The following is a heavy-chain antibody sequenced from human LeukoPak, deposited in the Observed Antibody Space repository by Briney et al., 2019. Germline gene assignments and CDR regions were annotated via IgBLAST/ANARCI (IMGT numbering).Heavy chain of an antibody. CDR1: GYSFTSYW. CDR2: IYPGDSDT. V-gene: IGHV5-51*01. J-gene: IGHJ3*02. CDR3: ARQFQYSSSSADAFDI. Sequence: GESLKISCKGSGYSFTSYWIGWVRQMPGKGLEWMGIIYPGDSDTRYSPSFQGQVTISADKSISTAYLQWSSLKASDTAMYYYARQFQYSSSSADAFDIWGQGTMVSVSS. D-gene: IGHD6-6*01.